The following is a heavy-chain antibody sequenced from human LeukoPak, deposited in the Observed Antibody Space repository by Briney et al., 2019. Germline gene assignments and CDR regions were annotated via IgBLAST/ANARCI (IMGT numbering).Heavy chain of an antibody. CDR2: INHSGST. Sequence: SETLSLTCAVYGGSFSGYYWSWIRQPPGKGLEWIGEINHSGSTNYNPSLKSRVTISVDTSKNQFSLKLSSVAAADTGVYYCARGGEGEQWLLFDTWGQGALVTVSS. V-gene: IGHV4-34*01. J-gene: IGHJ4*02. D-gene: IGHD6-19*01. CDR1: GGSFSGYY. CDR3: ARGGEGEQWLLFDT.